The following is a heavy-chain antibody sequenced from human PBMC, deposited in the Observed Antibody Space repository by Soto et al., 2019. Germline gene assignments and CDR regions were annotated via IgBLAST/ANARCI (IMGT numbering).Heavy chain of an antibody. Sequence: PGGSLRLSCAASGFTFSSYGMHWVRQAPGKGLEWVAVISYDGSNKYYADSVKGRFTISRDNSKNTLYLQMNSLRAEDTAVYYCAKDLPRAGIVVVPAAMAPDVWGQGTTVTVSS. J-gene: IGHJ6*02. CDR3: AKDLPRAGIVVVPAAMAPDV. V-gene: IGHV3-30*18. CDR1: GFTFSSYG. CDR2: ISYDGSNK. D-gene: IGHD2-2*01.